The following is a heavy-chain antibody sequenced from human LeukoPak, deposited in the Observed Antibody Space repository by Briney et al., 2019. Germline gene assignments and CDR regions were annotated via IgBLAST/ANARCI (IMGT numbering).Heavy chain of an antibody. J-gene: IGHJ6*02. V-gene: IGHV4-30-4*01. CDR2: IYYSGST. CDR1: GGSISSGDYY. D-gene: IGHD2-2*01. Sequence: SETLSLTCTVSGGSISSGDYYWSWIRQPPGKGLEWIGYIYYSGSTYYNPSLKSRVTISVDTSKNQFSLKLSSVTAADTAVYYCASGDCSSTSCLQYYYYYYGMDVWGQGTTVTVSS. CDR3: ASGDCSSTSCLQYYYYYYGMDV.